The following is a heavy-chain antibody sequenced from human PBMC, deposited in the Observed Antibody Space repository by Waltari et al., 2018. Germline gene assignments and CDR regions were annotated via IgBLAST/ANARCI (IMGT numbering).Heavy chain of an antibody. CDR3: ARQFSSGWYSEY. Sequence: QVQLQQWGAGLLKPSETLSLTCAVYGGSFSGYFWSWIRQSTGKGLEWSGEINHSGSTNYNPSLKSRVTISVDTSKNQFSLKVSSVTAADTAVYYCARQFSSGWYSEYWGQGTLVTVSS. CDR1: GGSFSGYF. D-gene: IGHD6-19*01. CDR2: INHSGST. J-gene: IGHJ4*02. V-gene: IGHV4-34*01.